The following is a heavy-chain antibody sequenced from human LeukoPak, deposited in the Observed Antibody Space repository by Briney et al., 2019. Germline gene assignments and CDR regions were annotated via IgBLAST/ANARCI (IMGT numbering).Heavy chain of an antibody. V-gene: IGHV3-7*01. CDR3: ARDQSGSLDY. CDR2: INQDGSTK. J-gene: IGHJ4*02. D-gene: IGHD1-26*01. Sequence: GGSLRLSCAASGFTLSNTWMAWVRQAPGKGLEWVANINQDGSTKQHVDSVKGRFTISRDNAKNSLHLQMNSLRAEDTAVYYCARDQSGSLDYWGQGTLLTVSS. CDR1: GFTLSNTW.